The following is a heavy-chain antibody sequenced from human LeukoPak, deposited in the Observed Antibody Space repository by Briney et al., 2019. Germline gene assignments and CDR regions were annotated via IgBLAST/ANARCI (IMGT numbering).Heavy chain of an antibody. Sequence: GGSQRLSCAASGFTFSTYAMSWVRQAPGKGLDWLSAISGSGGSTYYADSVKGRFTISRDNSKNTLYLRLDSLRAEDTAVYYCAKVSLGTAMTSWGQGTLVTVSS. D-gene: IGHD5-18*01. V-gene: IGHV3-23*01. CDR2: ISGSGGST. CDR1: GFTFSTYA. CDR3: AKVSLGTAMTS. J-gene: IGHJ5*02.